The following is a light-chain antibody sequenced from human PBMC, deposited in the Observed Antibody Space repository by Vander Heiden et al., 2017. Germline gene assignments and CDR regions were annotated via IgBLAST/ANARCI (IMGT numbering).Light chain of an antibody. CDR3: QQHYSNPWT. CDR2: SAS. CDR1: QSIRDD. J-gene: IGKJ1*01. V-gene: IGKV1-17*01. Sequence: IQMTHSPSSLSASVGNRVTITCRASQSIRDDLSWYQQKPGKAPKRLIYSASSLQSGVPSRFSGSGSGTEFTLTISSLQPEDFATYYCQQHYSNPWTFGQGTKVEIK.